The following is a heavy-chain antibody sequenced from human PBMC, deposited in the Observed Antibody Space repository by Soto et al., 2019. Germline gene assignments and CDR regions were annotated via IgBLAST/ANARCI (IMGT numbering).Heavy chain of an antibody. V-gene: IGHV3-23*01. CDR2: ISGSGGST. CDR1: GFTFSSYA. J-gene: IGHJ6*02. CDR3: AKDPYYYDSSGYYPYYYYYAMDV. D-gene: IGHD3-22*01. Sequence: HPGGSLRLSCAASGFTFSSYAMSWVRQAPGKGLEWVSAISGSGGSTYYADSVKGRFTISRDNSKNTLYLQMNSLRAEDTAVYYCAKDPYYYDSSGYYPYYYYYAMDVSGPGPTLTLFS.